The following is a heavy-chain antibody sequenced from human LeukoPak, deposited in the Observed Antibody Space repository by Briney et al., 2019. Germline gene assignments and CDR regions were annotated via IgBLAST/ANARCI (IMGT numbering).Heavy chain of an antibody. CDR2: IYHSGST. Sequence: PSETLSLTCTVSGGSISSGYYWGWIRQPPGKGLEWIGSIYHSGSTYYNPSLKSRVTISVDTSKNQFSLKLSSVTAADTAVYYCARSGSYYSPNYYYYYMDVWGKGTTVTVSS. J-gene: IGHJ6*03. CDR3: ARSGSYYSPNYYYYYMDV. V-gene: IGHV4-38-2*02. CDR1: GGSISSGYY. D-gene: IGHD1-26*01.